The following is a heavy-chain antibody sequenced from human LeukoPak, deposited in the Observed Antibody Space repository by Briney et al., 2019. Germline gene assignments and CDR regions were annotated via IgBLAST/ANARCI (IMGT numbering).Heavy chain of an antibody. CDR1: GGSISSSSYY. V-gene: IGHV4-39*07. CDR3: AREGIAAAGPDAFDI. CDR2: IYYSGST. Sequence: SETLSLTCTVSGGSISSSSYYWGWIRQPPGKGLEWIGSIYYSGSTYYNPSLKSRVTISVDTSKHQFSLKLSSVTAADTAVYYCAREGIAAAGPDAFDIWGQGTMVTVSS. J-gene: IGHJ3*02. D-gene: IGHD6-13*01.